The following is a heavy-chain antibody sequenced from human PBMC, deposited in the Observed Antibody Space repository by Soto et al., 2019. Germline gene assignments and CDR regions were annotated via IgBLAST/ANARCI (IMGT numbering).Heavy chain of an antibody. CDR2: INHSGST. CDR3: ARDKRITMVRGVMGNINWFDP. J-gene: IGHJ5*02. Sequence: SETLSLTCAVYGGSFSGYYWSWIRQPPGKGLEWIGEINHSGSTNYNPSLKSRVTISVDTSKNQFSLKLSSVTAADTAVYYCARDKRITMVRGVMGNINWFDPWGQGTLVTVSS. CDR1: GGSFSGYY. V-gene: IGHV4-34*01. D-gene: IGHD3-10*01.